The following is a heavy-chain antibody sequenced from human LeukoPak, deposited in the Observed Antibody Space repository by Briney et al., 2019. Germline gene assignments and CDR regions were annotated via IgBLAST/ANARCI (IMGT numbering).Heavy chain of an antibody. Sequence: GGSLRLSCAASGSTFSTYAMSWVRQAPGKGLEWVAFIRYDGSNKYYADSVKGRFTISRDNSKNTLYLQMNSLRAEDTAVYYCAKDLWFGELLSRGYWGRGTLVTVSS. J-gene: IGHJ4*02. CDR1: GSTFSTYA. D-gene: IGHD3-10*01. CDR2: IRYDGSNK. CDR3: AKDLWFGELLSRGY. V-gene: IGHV3-30*02.